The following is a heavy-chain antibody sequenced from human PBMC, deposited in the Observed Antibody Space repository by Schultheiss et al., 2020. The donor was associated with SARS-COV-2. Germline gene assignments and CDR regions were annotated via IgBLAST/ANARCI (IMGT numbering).Heavy chain of an antibody. J-gene: IGHJ6*02. Sequence: SETLSLTCTVSGGSISSGGYYWSWIRQPPGKGLEWIGRIYTSGSTNYNPSLKSRVTISVDTSKNQFSLRLSSVTAADTAVYYCARAGAGRLRGYYYYYYGMDVWGQGTTVTVSS. V-gene: IGHV4-61*02. D-gene: IGHD6-6*01. CDR1: GGSISSGGYY. CDR2: IYTSGST. CDR3: ARAGAGRLRGYYYYYYGMDV.